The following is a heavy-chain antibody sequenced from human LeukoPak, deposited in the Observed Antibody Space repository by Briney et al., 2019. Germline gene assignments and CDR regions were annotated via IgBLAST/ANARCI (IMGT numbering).Heavy chain of an antibody. CDR2: IYSGGGT. V-gene: IGHV3-66*01. J-gene: IGHJ4*02. CDR1: RCTVNSNY. Sequence: GGSLSLSCAASRCTVNSNYLTWVRQAPGRGLEWVSVIYSGGGTYYADSVKVRFTISRDNSKNTVYLQMNSLTAEDSAVYYCARGSGWYRPIDCWGQGTLVTVSS. CDR3: ARGSGWYRPIDC. D-gene: IGHD6-19*01.